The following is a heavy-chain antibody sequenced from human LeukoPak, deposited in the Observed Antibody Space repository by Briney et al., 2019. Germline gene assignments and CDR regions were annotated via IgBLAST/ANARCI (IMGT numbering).Heavy chain of an antibody. D-gene: IGHD2-21*02. CDR3: ATHIVVVTAISD. Sequence: GGSLRLSCAASGFTVSSNYMSWVRQAPGKGLEWVSVIYSGGSTYYTDSVKGRFTISRDNSKNMLYLQMNSLRAEDTAVYYCATHIVVVTAISDWGQGTLVTVSS. J-gene: IGHJ4*02. CDR1: GFTVSSNY. V-gene: IGHV3-53*01. CDR2: IYSGGST.